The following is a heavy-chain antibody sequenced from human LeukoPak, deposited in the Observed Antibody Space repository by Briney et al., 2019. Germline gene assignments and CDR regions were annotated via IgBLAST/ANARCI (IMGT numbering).Heavy chain of an antibody. J-gene: IGHJ4*02. CDR2: VNHSGST. Sequence: SETLSLTCAVYGGSFSGYYWSWLRQPPGKGLEWIGEVNHSGSTNYNPSLKSRVTISVATSKYQFSLKLSSVTAADTAVYYCAREETGDIVATSRYFDYWGQGTLVTVSS. V-gene: IGHV4-34*01. CDR1: GGSFSGYY. D-gene: IGHD5-12*01. CDR3: AREETGDIVATSRYFDY.